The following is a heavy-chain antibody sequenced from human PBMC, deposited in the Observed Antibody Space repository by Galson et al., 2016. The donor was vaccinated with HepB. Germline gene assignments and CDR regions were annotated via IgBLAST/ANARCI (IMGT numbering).Heavy chain of an antibody. Sequence: SLRLSCAASGFTFSDFAMHWVRQGPGTGLEWVTVISYHGNDRYYADSVRGRFTIFRDNSRDTVYLHMTSLRVEDTAVYYCAKRGYGDGPIDYGGQGTLVTVSP. CDR1: GFTFSDFA. D-gene: IGHD4-17*01. CDR2: ISYHGNDR. J-gene: IGHJ4*02. CDR3: AKRGYGDGPIDY. V-gene: IGHV3-30*18.